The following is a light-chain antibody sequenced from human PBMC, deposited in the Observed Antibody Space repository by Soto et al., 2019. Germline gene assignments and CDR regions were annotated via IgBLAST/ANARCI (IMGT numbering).Light chain of an antibody. V-gene: IGLV8-61*01. J-gene: IGLJ3*02. Sequence: QTVVNQEPSFSVSPGGTVTLTCALSSGSVSTNNYPSWCQQTPGQPPRTLIFRTNTRSSGVPDRFSGSILGSKAALTITGAQADDESDYYCVLYMGRGIWVFGGGTKVTVL. CDR3: VLYMGRGIWV. CDR1: SGSVSTNNY. CDR2: RTN.